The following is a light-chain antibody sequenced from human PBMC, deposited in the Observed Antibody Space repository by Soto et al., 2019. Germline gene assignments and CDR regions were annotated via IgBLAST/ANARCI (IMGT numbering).Light chain of an antibody. CDR3: HQYGSAPAWT. Sequence: EFVLTQSPGTLSLFPGERATLSCRASQSISSSYLAWYQQKPGQAPRLLIYGASSRATGIPDRFSGAGSATDFTLTISRLEPEDFAVYYCHQYGSAPAWTFGQGTKVEIK. CDR2: GAS. V-gene: IGKV3-20*01. J-gene: IGKJ1*01. CDR1: QSISSSY.